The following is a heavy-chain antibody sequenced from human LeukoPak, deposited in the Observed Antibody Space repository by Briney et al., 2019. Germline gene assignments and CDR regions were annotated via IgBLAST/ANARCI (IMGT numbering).Heavy chain of an antibody. CDR2: TYQRSRWYN. Sequence: SQTLSLTCAISGDSVSSNSAAWNWIRQSPSRGLEWLGRTYQRSRWYNEYALSVISRISVNADTPRNQFSLHLNSVTPEDTAVYYCARGGSYSFDYWGHGTLVTVSS. V-gene: IGHV6-1*01. J-gene: IGHJ4*01. CDR1: GDSVSSNSAA. CDR3: ARGGSYSFDY. D-gene: IGHD1-26*01.